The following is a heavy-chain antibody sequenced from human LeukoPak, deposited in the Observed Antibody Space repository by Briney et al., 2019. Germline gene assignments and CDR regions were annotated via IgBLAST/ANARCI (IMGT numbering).Heavy chain of an antibody. D-gene: IGHD2-15*01. CDR2: IIPIFGTA. CDR1: GGTFSSYA. V-gene: IGHV1-69*05. Sequence: SVKVSCKASGGTFSSYAISWVRQAPRQGLEWMGRIIPIFGTANYAQKFQGRVTITTDESTSTAYMELSSLRSEDTAVYYCARDGTAVVVVVATHRAFDIWGQGTMVTVSS. J-gene: IGHJ3*02. CDR3: ARDGTAVVVVVATHRAFDI.